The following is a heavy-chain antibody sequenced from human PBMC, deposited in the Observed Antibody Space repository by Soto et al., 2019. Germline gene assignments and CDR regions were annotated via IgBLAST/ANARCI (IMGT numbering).Heavy chain of an antibody. CDR3: ARRTSSWSFDY. V-gene: IGHV3-23*01. CDR2: ISGSGGST. D-gene: IGHD6-13*01. Sequence: EAPLLESGGGLVQPGGSLRLSSAASGFTFSSYAMSWVRQAPGKGLEWVSAISGSGGSTYYADSVKGRFTFSRDNSKNTLSLQMNSLRAEDTAVYYCARRTSSWSFDYWGQGTLVTVSS. CDR1: GFTFSSYA. J-gene: IGHJ4*02.